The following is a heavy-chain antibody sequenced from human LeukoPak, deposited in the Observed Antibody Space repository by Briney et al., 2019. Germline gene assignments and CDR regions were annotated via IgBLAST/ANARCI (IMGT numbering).Heavy chain of an antibody. CDR1: GFTISSYA. CDR2: ISSSGGST. CDR3: AKEADSSWPD. Sequence: GGSLRLSCAASGFTISSYAMSWVRQAPGKGLEWVSGISSSGGSTYYADSVKGRFTISRDNSRNTLSLQMNSLRADDTAVYFCAKEADSSWPDWGQGTLVTVSS. J-gene: IGHJ4*02. V-gene: IGHV3-23*01. D-gene: IGHD6-13*01.